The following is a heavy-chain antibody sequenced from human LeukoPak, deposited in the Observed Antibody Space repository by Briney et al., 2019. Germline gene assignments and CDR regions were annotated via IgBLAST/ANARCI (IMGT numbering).Heavy chain of an antibody. V-gene: IGHV4-34*01. J-gene: IGHJ4*02. CDR1: GFTFSSYW. CDR2: INHGGST. D-gene: IGHD4/OR15-4a*01. Sequence: GSLRLSCAASGFTFSSYWMHWVRQSPGKGLEWIGEINHGGSTNYNPSLKSRVTMSVDTSKNHFSLKLSSVTAADTAVYFCAREGRMSMGIEYWGQGTLVTVSS. CDR3: AREGRMSMGIEY.